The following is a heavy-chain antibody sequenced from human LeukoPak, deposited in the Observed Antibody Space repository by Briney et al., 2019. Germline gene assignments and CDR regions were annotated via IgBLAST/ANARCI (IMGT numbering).Heavy chain of an antibody. CDR3: ARKATVTGQYYFDY. V-gene: IGHV1-69*01. Sequence: GASVKVSCKASGGTFSSYAISWVRQAPGQGLEWMGGIIPIFGTANYAQKFQGRVTITADESTSTAYMGLSSLRSEDTAVYYCARKATVTGQYYFDYWGQGTLVTVSS. CDR2: IIPIFGTA. J-gene: IGHJ4*02. CDR1: GGTFSSYA. D-gene: IGHD4-17*01.